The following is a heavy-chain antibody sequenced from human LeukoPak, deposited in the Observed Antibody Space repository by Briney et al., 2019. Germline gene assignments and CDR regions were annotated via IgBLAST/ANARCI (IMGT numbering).Heavy chain of an antibody. Sequence: SVKVSCKASGGTFSSYAISWVRQAPGQGLEWMGGIIPIFGTANYAQKFQGRVTITTDESTSTAYMELSSLRSEDTAVYYSAIISHYYYYMDVWGKGTTVTVSS. CDR2: IIPIFGTA. V-gene: IGHV1-69*05. J-gene: IGHJ6*03. D-gene: IGHD3-10*01. CDR1: GGTFSSYA. CDR3: AIISHYYYYMDV.